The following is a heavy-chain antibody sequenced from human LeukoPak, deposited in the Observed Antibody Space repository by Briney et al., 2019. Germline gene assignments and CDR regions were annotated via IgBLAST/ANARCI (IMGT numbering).Heavy chain of an antibody. Sequence: GGSLRPSCAAPGFTFSSYSMNWVRQAPGKGLEWASSISSSSSYIYYADSVKGRFTISRDNAKNSLYLQMDSLRAEDTAVYYCARTGWPAAYYFDYWGQGTLVTVSS. D-gene: IGHD6-19*01. J-gene: IGHJ4*02. CDR2: ISSSSSYI. CDR3: ARTGWPAAYYFDY. V-gene: IGHV3-21*01. CDR1: GFTFSSYS.